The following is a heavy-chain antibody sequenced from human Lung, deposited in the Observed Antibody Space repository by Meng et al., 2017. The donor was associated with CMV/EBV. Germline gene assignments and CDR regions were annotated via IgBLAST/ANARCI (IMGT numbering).Heavy chain of an antibody. J-gene: IGHJ4*02. Sequence: SCEGSGFSFSDYYLIWIRQAPGKGLEWLAYISSSGNSIYYTGSVEGRFTISRDKARNSLYLQMNSLRVDDTVVYYCARDGWCNYYFDYLGQGPLVTVSS. V-gene: IGHV3-11*01. CDR2: ISSSGNSI. D-gene: IGHD2-8*01. CDR1: GFSFSDYY. CDR3: ARDGWCNYYFDY.